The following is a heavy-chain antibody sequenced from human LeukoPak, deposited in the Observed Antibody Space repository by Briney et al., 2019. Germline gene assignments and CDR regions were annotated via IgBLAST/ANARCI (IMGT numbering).Heavy chain of an antibody. CDR2: IYSGGST. Sequence: GGSLRLSCAASGFTVSINYMSWVRQAPGKGLEWVSVIYSGGSTYYADSVKGRFTISRDNAKNSLYLQMNSLRAEDTAVYYCARVFNGSGWYPVGYWGQGTLVTVSS. J-gene: IGHJ4*02. D-gene: IGHD6-19*01. V-gene: IGHV3-53*01. CDR1: GFTVSINY. CDR3: ARVFNGSGWYPVGY.